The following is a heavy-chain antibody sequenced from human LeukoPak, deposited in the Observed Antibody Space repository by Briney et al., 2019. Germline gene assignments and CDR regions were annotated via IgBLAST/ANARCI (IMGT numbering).Heavy chain of an antibody. J-gene: IGHJ5*02. V-gene: IGHV1-69*02. CDR3: ARSTTIFGVVIIGWFDP. CDR1: GGTFSSYT. CDR2: IIPILGIA. Sequence: SVKVSCKASGGTFSSYTISWVRQAPGQGLEWMGRIIPILGIANYAQKFQGRVTITADKSTSTACMELSSLRTEDTAVYYCARSTTIFGVVIIGWFDPWGQGTLVTVSS. D-gene: IGHD3-3*01.